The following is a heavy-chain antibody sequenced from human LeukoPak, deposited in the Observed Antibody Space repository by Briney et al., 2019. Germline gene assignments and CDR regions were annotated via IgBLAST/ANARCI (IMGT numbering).Heavy chain of an antibody. CDR2: ISYDESQV. Sequence: PGGSLRLSCAAANFSIRNYAMHWVRQAPGKGLEWLAVISYDESQVHYADSVKGRFTISRDNAKNTLYLQLNSLRAEDTAVYYCAKVELLLEINVGVSHLDSWGQGTQVTVSS. D-gene: IGHD2-15*01. CDR3: AKVELLLEINVGVSHLDS. J-gene: IGHJ4*02. V-gene: IGHV3-30*04. CDR1: NFSIRNYA.